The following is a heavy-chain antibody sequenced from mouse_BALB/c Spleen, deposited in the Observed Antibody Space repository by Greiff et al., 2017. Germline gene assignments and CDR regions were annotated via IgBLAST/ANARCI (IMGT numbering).Heavy chain of an antibody. D-gene: IGHD2-2*01. CDR3: AKVYGSYYAMDY. Sequence: EVKLVESGGGLVKPGGSLKLSCAASGFTFSSYAMSWVRQSPEKRLEWVAEISSGGSYTYYPDTVTGRFTISRDNAKNTLYLQMTSLRSEDTAMYYCAKVYGSYYAMDYWGQGTSVTVSS. V-gene: IGHV5-9-4*01. J-gene: IGHJ4*01. CDR1: GFTFSSYA. CDR2: ISSGGSYT.